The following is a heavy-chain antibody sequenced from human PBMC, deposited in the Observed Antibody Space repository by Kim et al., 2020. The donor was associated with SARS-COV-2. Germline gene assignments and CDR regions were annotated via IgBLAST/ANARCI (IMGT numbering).Heavy chain of an antibody. J-gene: IGHJ4*02. CDR3: ARDSYSGYDWGELLHLDY. CDR1: GFTFSSYS. V-gene: IGHV3-21*01. Sequence: GGSLRLSCAASGFTFSSYSMNWVRQAPGKGLEWVSSISSSSSYIYYADSVKGRFTISRDNAKNSLYLQMNSLRAEDTAVYYCARDSYSGYDWGELLHLDYWGQGTLVTVSS. CDR2: ISSSSSYI. D-gene: IGHD5-12*01.